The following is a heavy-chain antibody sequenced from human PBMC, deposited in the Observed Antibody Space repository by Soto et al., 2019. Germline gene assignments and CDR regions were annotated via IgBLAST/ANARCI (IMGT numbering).Heavy chain of an antibody. CDR2: IKPNSGNT. V-gene: IGHV1-8*01. D-gene: IGHD4-17*01. CDR1: GYIFTNYD. Sequence: QVQLVQSGAEVKKPGASVKVSCKASGYIFTNYDINWVRQATGQGLEYLGWIKPNSGNTGYVQKFKGGVTMTRNTSINTAYMELDGLRSEDTAVYYCARGITYGDSPRWFDPWGQGTLVTVSS. J-gene: IGHJ5*02. CDR3: ARGITYGDSPRWFDP.